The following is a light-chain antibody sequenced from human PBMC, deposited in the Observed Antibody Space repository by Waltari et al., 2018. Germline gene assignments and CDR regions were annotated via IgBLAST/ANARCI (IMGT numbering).Light chain of an antibody. CDR3: QQYDISPLT. V-gene: IGKV3-20*01. CDR1: QTVRTTY. J-gene: IGKJ4*01. Sequence: EIVLTPSPCTLAWSRGEIANLSCRASQTVRTTYLAGYQQKPGQAPTLLIDGASSRATGMPDRFSGSGSGTDFSLTISSLEPEDFAVYYCQQYDISPLTFGGGTKVEIK. CDR2: GAS.